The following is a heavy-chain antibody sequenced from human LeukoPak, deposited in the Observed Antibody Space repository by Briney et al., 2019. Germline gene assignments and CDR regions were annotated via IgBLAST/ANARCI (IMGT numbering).Heavy chain of an antibody. CDR1: TFTFSSYA. V-gene: IGHV3-23*01. Sequence: PGGSLRLSCAASTFTFSSYAMSWVRQAPGKGLEWVSAISDSGGHTFYADSVKGRFTISRDNSKNTLYLQMNSLRAEDTAVYYCVAYGSASYEARFDYWGQGTLVTVSS. D-gene: IGHD3-10*01. J-gene: IGHJ4*02. CDR3: VAYGSASYEARFDY. CDR2: ISDSGGHT.